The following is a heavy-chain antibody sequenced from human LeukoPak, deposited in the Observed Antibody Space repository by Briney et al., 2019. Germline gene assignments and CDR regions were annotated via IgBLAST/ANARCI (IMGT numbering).Heavy chain of an antibody. CDR3: ARLEAVAGTDY. D-gene: IGHD6-19*01. CDR1: GYSISSGYY. Sequence: SETLSLTCAVSGYSISSGYYWGWIRPPPGKGLEWIGSIYHSGSTYYNPSLKSRVTIPVDTSKNQFSLKLSSVTAADTAVYYCARLEAVAGTDYWGQGTLVTVSS. J-gene: IGHJ4*02. V-gene: IGHV4-38-2*01. CDR2: IYHSGST.